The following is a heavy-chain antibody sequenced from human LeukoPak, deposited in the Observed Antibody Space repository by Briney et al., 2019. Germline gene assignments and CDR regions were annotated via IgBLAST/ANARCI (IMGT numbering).Heavy chain of an antibody. Sequence: SQTLSLTCAISGDSVSSNSAAWNWIRQSPSRGLEWLGRTYYRSKWYNDYAVSVKSRITINPDTSKNQSSLQLNSVTPEDTAVYYCAVGPVVPAAIGVDYWGQGTLATVSS. CDR2: TYYRSKWYN. CDR3: AVGPVVPAAIGVDY. V-gene: IGHV6-1*01. D-gene: IGHD2-2*01. J-gene: IGHJ4*02. CDR1: GDSVSSNSAA.